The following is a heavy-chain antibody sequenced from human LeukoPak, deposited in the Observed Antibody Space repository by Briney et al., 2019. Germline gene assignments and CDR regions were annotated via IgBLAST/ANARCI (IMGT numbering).Heavy chain of an antibody. CDR3: ARDGPEQMVDFDY. J-gene: IGHJ4*02. Sequence: GASVKVSCKASGYTFSGTGWYLYWLRQAPGQGLECMGWIYPNNGATAYAQKFQGRVAMTRDTSITTAYMELSRLRPDDTAVYYCARDGPEQMVDFDYWGQGTLVTVTS. CDR1: GYTFSGTGWY. V-gene: IGHV1-2*02. CDR2: IYPNNGAT. D-gene: IGHD6-13*01.